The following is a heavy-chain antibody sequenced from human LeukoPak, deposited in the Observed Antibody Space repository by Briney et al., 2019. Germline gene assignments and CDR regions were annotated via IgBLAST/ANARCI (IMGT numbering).Heavy chain of an antibody. J-gene: IGHJ4*02. CDR3: ANGPHYNILTGFYKVRPPLDY. V-gene: IGHV3-30*02. CDR1: GFTFSNYG. D-gene: IGHD3-9*01. Sequence: GGSLRLSCAASGFTFSNYGMHWVRQAPGKGLEWVAFIRYDGSKKYYADSVKGRFTISRDNSKNTLYLQMNSLRAEDTAMYYCANGPHYNILTGFYKVRPPLDYCSQGTLVIVSS. CDR2: IRYDGSKK.